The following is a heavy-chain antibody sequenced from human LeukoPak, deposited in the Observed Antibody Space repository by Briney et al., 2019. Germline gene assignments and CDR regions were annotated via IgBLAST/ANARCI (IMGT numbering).Heavy chain of an antibody. CDR2: IYYSGST. D-gene: IGHD6-19*01. CDR1: GGSISSGGYY. Sequence: SSETLSLTCTVSGGSISSGGYYWSWIRQHPGKGLEWIGYIYYSGSTYYNPSLKSRVTISVDTSKNQFSLKLSSVTAADTAVYYCARLGRYSSHFDCWGQGTLVTVSS. CDR3: ARLGRYSSHFDC. J-gene: IGHJ4*02. V-gene: IGHV4-31*03.